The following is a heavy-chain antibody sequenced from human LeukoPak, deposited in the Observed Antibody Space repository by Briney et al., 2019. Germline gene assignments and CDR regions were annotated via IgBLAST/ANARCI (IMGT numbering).Heavy chain of an antibody. CDR3: ARSAADAFDY. CDR1: GFTFNRLW. Sequence: PGGSLRLSCAASGFTFNRLWMHCVRQAPGKGLVWVSLVNSDGTTSHADSVKGRFTISRDNAKNTLFLQMNSLRAEDTAVYYCARSAADAFDYWGQGTLVTVSS. V-gene: IGHV3-74*01. J-gene: IGHJ4*02. CDR2: VNSDGTT.